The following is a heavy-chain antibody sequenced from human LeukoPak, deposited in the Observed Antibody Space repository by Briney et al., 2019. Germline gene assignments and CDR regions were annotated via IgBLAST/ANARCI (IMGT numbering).Heavy chain of an antibody. CDR2: LNPNSGVT. V-gene: IGHV1-2*02. D-gene: IGHD3-3*02. CDR1: GYSFSDYH. CDR3: SRANRIFTSVVISFDR. J-gene: IGHJ4*02. Sequence: ASMKVSCKASGYSFSDYHIHWVRQAPGQGLEWMGWLNPNSGVTEYAQKFQGRVTMTRDTSINTAYMELTRLTSDDTAVYFCSRANRIFTSVVISFDRWGRGTLVTVSS.